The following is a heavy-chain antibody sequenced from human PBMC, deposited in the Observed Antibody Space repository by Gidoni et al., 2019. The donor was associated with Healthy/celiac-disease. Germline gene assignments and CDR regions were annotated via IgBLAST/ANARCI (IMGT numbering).Heavy chain of an antibody. V-gene: IGHV4-39*07. CDR1: GGRISSSRYY. CDR3: ARDGSTLFGVSPWAHDALAI. CDR2: IYYSGST. D-gene: IGHD3-3*01. J-gene: IGHJ3*02. Sequence: QLQLQESGPGLVKPAEDRSPTCTGAGGRISSSRYYWRWIRQPPGKGLEWIGRIYYSGSTYYNPSLKSRVPISVVTSKNQFSLKLSSVTAADTAVYYCARDGSTLFGVSPWAHDALAIWGQGTMVPVSS.